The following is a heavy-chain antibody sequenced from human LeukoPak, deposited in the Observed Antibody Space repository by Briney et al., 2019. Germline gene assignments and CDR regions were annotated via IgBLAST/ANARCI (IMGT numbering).Heavy chain of an antibody. V-gene: IGHV3-23*01. J-gene: IGHJ2*01. D-gene: IGHD1-26*01. CDR2: ISGSGGST. CDR1: GFTFSSYA. CDR3: AKERIVGANYWYFDL. Sequence: GGSLRLSCAASGFTFSSYAMSWVRQAPGKGLEWVSAISGSGGSTYYADSVKGRFTISRDSSKNTLYLQVNSLKAEDTAVYYCAKERIVGANYWYFDLWGRGTLVTVSS.